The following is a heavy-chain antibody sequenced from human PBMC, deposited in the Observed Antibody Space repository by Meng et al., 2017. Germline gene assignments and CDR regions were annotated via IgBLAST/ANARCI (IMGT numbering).Heavy chain of an antibody. V-gene: IGHV3-48*03. D-gene: IGHD1-26*01. CDR1: GFTFSSYE. J-gene: IGHJ4*02. Sequence: LSLTCAASGFTFSSYEMNWVRQAPGKGLEWVSYISSSGSTIYYADSVKGRFTISRDNAKNSLYLQMNSLRAEDTAVYYCARPSVVGATFGYWGQGTLVTVSS. CDR2: ISSSGSTI. CDR3: ARPSVVGATFGY.